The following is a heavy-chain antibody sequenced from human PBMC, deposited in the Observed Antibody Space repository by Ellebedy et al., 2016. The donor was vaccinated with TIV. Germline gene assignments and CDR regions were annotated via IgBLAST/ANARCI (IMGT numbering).Heavy chain of an antibody. Sequence: SETLSLTCTVSGGSISSSGFYWGWIRQPPGKGLECIGTIYYSGSTYYKPSLKSRVIISVDTSKHQFTLRLSSVTAADTAVYYCARQRSYDFWSGYYADYWGQGTLVTVSS. D-gene: IGHD3-3*01. CDR3: ARQRSYDFWSGYYADY. V-gene: IGHV4-39*01. J-gene: IGHJ4*02. CDR2: IYYSGST. CDR1: GGSISSSGFY.